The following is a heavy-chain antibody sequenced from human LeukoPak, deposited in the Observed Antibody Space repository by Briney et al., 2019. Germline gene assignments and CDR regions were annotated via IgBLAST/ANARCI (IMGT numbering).Heavy chain of an antibody. Sequence: GASVKVSCTTSDYTFNTYGINWVRQAPGKGLEWMGWISARNGDTVYAQKFQGRLTLTTDASTSTAYMELRSLSSDDTAIYYCARGEETTVITPFIYWGQGTLVTVSP. CDR2: ISARNGDT. CDR3: ARGEETTVITPFIY. V-gene: IGHV1-18*01. CDR1: DYTFNTYG. D-gene: IGHD4-23*01. J-gene: IGHJ4*02.